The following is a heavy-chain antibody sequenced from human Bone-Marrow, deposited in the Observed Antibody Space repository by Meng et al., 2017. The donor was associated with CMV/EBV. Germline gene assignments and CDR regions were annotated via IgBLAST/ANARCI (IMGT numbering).Heavy chain of an antibody. V-gene: IGHV1-69*10. Sequence: SVKVSCKASGGTFGSNALSWVRQAPGQGLEWMGGINPILGLSTYAQRFQGRVTMTADKSTGTGYMEEPSLRFDDTAVYYCRTYQYDSGWTEDSWGQGTLVTVSS. D-gene: IGHD3-16*01. CDR3: RTYQYDSGWTEDS. CDR1: GGTFGSNA. J-gene: IGHJ4*02. CDR2: INPILGLS.